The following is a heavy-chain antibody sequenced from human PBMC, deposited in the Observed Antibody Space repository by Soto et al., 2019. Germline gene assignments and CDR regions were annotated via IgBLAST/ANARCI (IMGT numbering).Heavy chain of an antibody. J-gene: IGHJ3*02. V-gene: IGHV3-21*01. CDR2: ICSSSSNI. CDR3: ARAPRPRPDAFDI. CDR1: GFTFSSYG. Sequence: SGGSLRLSCAASGFTFSSYGMHWVRQAPGKGLEWVSSICSSSSNIYYADSVKGRFTISRDNAKNSLYLQMNSLRAEDTAVYYCARAPRPRPDAFDIWGQGTMVTVSS.